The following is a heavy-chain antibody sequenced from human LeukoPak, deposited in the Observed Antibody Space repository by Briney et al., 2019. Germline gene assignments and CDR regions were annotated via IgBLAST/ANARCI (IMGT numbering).Heavy chain of an antibody. J-gene: IGHJ4*02. CDR1: GGTFSSYA. D-gene: IGHD1-26*01. V-gene: IGHV1-69*13. Sequence: SVKVSCKASGGTFSSYAISWVRQAPGQGLEWMGGIIPIFGTANYAQKFQGRVTITADESTSTAYMELSSLRSEDTAVYYCARDRSVGLYYFDYWGQGTLVTASS. CDR3: ARDRSVGLYYFDY. CDR2: IIPIFGTA.